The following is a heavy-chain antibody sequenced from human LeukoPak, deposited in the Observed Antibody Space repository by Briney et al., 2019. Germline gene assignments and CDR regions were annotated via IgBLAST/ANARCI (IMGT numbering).Heavy chain of an antibody. J-gene: IGHJ3*02. Sequence: GGSLRLSCAASGFTFSSYAMSWVRQAPGMGLEWVSAISGSGGSTYYADSVKGRFTISRDNSKNTLYLQMNSLRAEDTAVYYCAKDREYSSSSRAFDIWGQGTMVTVSS. V-gene: IGHV3-23*01. CDR3: AKDREYSSSSRAFDI. CDR2: ISGSGGST. CDR1: GFTFSSYA. D-gene: IGHD6-6*01.